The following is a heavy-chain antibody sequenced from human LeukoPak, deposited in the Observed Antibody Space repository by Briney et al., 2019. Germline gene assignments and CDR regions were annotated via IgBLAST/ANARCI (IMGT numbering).Heavy chain of an antibody. D-gene: IGHD3-10*01. Sequence: ESGPALVKPTRTLTLTCTFSGFSLSTSGMCVSWIRQPPGKALEWLARIDWDDDKYYSTSLKTRLTISKDTSKNQVVLTMTNMDPVDTATYYCARVMVSRYYYYGMDVWGQGTTVTVSS. CDR2: IDWDDDK. J-gene: IGHJ6*02. V-gene: IGHV2-70*11. CDR3: ARVMVSRYYYYGMDV. CDR1: GFSLSTSGMC.